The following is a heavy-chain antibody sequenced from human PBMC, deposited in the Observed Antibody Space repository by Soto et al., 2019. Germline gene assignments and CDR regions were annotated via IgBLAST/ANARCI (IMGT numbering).Heavy chain of an antibody. D-gene: IGHD3-22*01. V-gene: IGHV1-2*04. CDR3: ARASLDDYYDSSGPRGGDFDY. Sequence: ASVKVSCKASGYTFTGYYMHWVRQAPGQGLGWMGWINPNSGGTNYAQKFQGWVTMTRDTSISTAYMELSRLRSDDTAVYYCARASLDDYYDSSGPRGGDFDYWGQGTLVTVSS. J-gene: IGHJ4*02. CDR2: INPNSGGT. CDR1: GYTFTGYY.